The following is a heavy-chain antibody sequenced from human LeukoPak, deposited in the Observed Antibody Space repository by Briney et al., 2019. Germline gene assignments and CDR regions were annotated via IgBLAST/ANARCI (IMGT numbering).Heavy chain of an antibody. D-gene: IGHD3-22*01. J-gene: IGHJ4*02. Sequence: ASGKVSCKASGYTFTSYYMHWVRQAPGQGLEWMGIINPSGGSTSYAQKFQGRVTMTRDMSTSTVYMELSSLRSEDTAVYYCARALTYYYDSSGYSLHYWGQGTLVTVSS. CDR3: ARALTYYYDSSGYSLHY. CDR1: GYTFTSYY. V-gene: IGHV1-46*01. CDR2: INPSGGST.